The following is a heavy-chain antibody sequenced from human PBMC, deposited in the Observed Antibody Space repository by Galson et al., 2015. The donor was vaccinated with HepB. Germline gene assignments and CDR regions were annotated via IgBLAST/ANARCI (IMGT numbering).Heavy chain of an antibody. CDR2: IYYSGST. V-gene: IGHV4-59*01. CDR3: ARDRPRVGHSFDI. CDR1: GGSISSYY. J-gene: IGHJ3*02. D-gene: IGHD6-6*01. Sequence: SETLSLTCTVSGGSISSYYWSWIRQPPGKGLEWIGYIYYSGSTNYNPSLKSRVTISVDTSKNQFSLKLSSVTAADTAVYYCARDRPRVGHSFDIWGQGTMVTVSS.